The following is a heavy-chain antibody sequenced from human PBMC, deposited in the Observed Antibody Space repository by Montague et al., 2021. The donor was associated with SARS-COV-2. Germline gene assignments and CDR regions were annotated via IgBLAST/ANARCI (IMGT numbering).Heavy chain of an antibody. CDR3: ARDPFYYDILSGYLYPAYYYYYGMDV. D-gene: IGHD3-9*01. Sequence: SLSLSCAASRFTFSSYAMHWVRQAPGKGLEWVAFISYDRSTKYYADSVKGRFTISRDNSKNMLYLQMNSLRAEDTAVYYCARDPFYYDILSGYLYPAYYYYYGMDVWGQGTTVTVS. J-gene: IGHJ6*02. CDR2: ISYDRSTK. V-gene: IGHV3-30-3*01. CDR1: RFTFSSYA.